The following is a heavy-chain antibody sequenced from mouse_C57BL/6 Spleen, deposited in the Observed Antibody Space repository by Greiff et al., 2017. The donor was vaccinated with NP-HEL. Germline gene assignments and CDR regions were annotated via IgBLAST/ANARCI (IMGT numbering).Heavy chain of an antibody. D-gene: IGHD1-1*01. CDR1: GYTFTSYG. Sequence: QVQLKQSGAELARPGASVKLSCKASGYTFTSYGISWVKQRTGQGLEWIGAIYPRSGNTYYNEKFKGKATLTADKSSSTAYMELRSLTSEDSAVYFCARFPIYYGSSYGYWGQGTTLTVSS. CDR3: ARFPIYYGSSYGY. V-gene: IGHV1-81*01. J-gene: IGHJ2*01. CDR2: IYPRSGNT.